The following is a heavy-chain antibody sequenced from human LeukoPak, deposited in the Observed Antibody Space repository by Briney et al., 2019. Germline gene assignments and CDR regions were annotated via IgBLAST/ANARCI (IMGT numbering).Heavy chain of an antibody. J-gene: IGHJ4*02. CDR3: AKKEGSAYFDY. CDR1: GYTFTSYD. D-gene: IGHD6-25*01. V-gene: IGHV1-8*03. Sequence: ASVKVSCKASGYTFTSYDINWVRQATGQGLEWMGWMNPNSGNTGYAQKFQGRVTITRNTSISTAYMELSSLRSEDTAVYYCAKKEGSAYFDYWGQGTLVTVSS. CDR2: MNPNSGNT.